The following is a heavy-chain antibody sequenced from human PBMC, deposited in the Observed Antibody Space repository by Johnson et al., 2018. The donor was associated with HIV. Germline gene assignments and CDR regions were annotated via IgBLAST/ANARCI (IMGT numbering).Heavy chain of an antibody. D-gene: IGHD3-10*01. CDR1: GFTIRTFW. V-gene: IGHV3-74*01. Sequence: MLLVESGGALVQPGGSLRLSCEVSGFTIRTFWMHWVRQVPGKGLMWVSRISGDGSSSSYEDSVKGRFTISRDNAKNALYLKMNSLRAEDTALYYCARDLYYGSGSSVAFDIWGQGTMVTVSS. CDR3: ARDLYYGSGSSVAFDI. CDR2: ISGDGSSS. J-gene: IGHJ3*02.